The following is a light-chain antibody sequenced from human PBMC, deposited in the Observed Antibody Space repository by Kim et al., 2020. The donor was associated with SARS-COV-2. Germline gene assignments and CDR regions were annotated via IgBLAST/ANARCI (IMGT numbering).Light chain of an antibody. Sequence: PGERATLASRACRSVRNNYLGWYQQKPGQAARLLIYGASSRATGIPARFSGSGYGTDFTLTITRLEPEDFAVYFCQQYGNIPPYTFGQGTKVEIK. V-gene: IGKV3-20*01. J-gene: IGKJ2*01. CDR1: RSVRNNY. CDR3: QQYGNIPPYT. CDR2: GAS.